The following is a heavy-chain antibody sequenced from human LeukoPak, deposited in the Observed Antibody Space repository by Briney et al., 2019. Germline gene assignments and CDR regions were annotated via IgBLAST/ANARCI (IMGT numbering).Heavy chain of an antibody. Sequence: ASVKVSCKASGYTFTSNYIHWVRQAPGQGLEWMGMIYPRDGSTSYAQRFQGRVTVTRDTSTSTVHVELSGLRSEDTAVYYCARDQEGFDYWGQGTLVTVSS. V-gene: IGHV1-46*01. CDR1: GYTFTSNY. J-gene: IGHJ4*02. CDR3: ARDQEGFDY. CDR2: IYPRDGST.